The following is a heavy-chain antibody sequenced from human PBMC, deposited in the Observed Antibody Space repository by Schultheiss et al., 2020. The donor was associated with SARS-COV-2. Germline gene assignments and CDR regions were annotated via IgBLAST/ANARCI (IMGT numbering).Heavy chain of an antibody. CDR1: GFTFSSYG. Sequence: GGSLRLSCAASGFTFSSYGMHWVRQAPGKGLEWVAVIWYDGSNKYYADSVKGRFSISRDISKNTVYLQMNRLRVEDTAVYYCARATTASTTFADWGQGILVTGSS. D-gene: IGHD4-17*01. CDR3: ARATTASTTFAD. J-gene: IGHJ4*02. CDR2: IWYDGSNK. V-gene: IGHV3-33*01.